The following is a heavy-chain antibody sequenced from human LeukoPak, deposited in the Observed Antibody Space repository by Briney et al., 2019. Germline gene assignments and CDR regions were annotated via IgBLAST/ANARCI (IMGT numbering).Heavy chain of an antibody. CDR1: GFSFRTYW. J-gene: IGHJ4*02. D-gene: IGHD6-19*01. CDR3: ARELKVAAPSFDY. CDR2: IKPDGSEK. Sequence: PGGSLRLSCAVSGFSFRTYWMSWVRHAPGNGRERVANIKPDGSEKYYVDSVKGRFSISRDNATNSLYLQMNSRRAEDTAVFYGARELKVAAPSFDYWGQGTLVTVSS. V-gene: IGHV3-7*01.